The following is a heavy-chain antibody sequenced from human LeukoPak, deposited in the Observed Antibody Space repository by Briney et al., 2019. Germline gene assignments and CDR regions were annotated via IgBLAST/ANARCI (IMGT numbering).Heavy chain of an antibody. D-gene: IGHD3-22*01. J-gene: IGHJ5*02. CDR3: AKGDSGYYYDSSGYLNWFDP. V-gene: IGHV3-23*01. Sequence: QPGGSLRLSCAASGFTFSSYAMSWVRQAPGKGLEWVSAISGSGGSTYYVDSVKGRFTISRDNSKNTLSLQMNSLRAEDTAVYYCAKGDSGYYYDSSGYLNWFDPWGQGTLVTVSS. CDR2: ISGSGGST. CDR1: GFTFSSYA.